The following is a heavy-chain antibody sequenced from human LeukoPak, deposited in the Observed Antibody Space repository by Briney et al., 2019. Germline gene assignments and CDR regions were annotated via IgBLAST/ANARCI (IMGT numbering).Heavy chain of an antibody. CDR2: ISSSSSYI. J-gene: IGHJ5*02. CDR3: ASSRLPAAKNWFDP. Sequence: GGSLRLSCAASGFTFSSYSMNWVRQAPEKGLEWVSSISSSSSYIYYADSVKGRFTISRDNAKNSLYLQMNSLRAEDTAVYYCASSRLPAAKNWFDPWGQGTLVTVSS. D-gene: IGHD2-2*01. V-gene: IGHV3-21*01. CDR1: GFTFSSYS.